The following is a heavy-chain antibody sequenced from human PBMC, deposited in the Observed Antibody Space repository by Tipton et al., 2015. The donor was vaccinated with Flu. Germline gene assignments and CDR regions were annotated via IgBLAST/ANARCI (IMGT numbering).Heavy chain of an antibody. Sequence: TLSLTCTVSGGSISSSRYYWGWLRQSPGKGLEWIGSIHYTGGTHHNPSLKSRVTISVDTSKNQFSLKLRSVTAADTAVYYCARDLWNDRRAYYYYGVDVWGQGTTVTVPS. CDR3: ARDLWNDRRAYYYYGVDV. V-gene: IGHV4-39*07. CDR2: IHYTGGT. J-gene: IGHJ6*02. D-gene: IGHD1-1*01. CDR1: GGSISSSRYY.